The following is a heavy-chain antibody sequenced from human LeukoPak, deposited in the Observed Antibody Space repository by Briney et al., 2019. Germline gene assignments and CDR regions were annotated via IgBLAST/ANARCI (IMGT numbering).Heavy chain of an antibody. J-gene: IGHJ3*01. CDR3: ATGFRSNSKGAFDV. Sequence: ASVKVSCKVSGHTLSELSMHWVRQVPGKGLEWMGGFDREHAETIYAPKFQGRVSMTDDTSTDTAYMELSSLKSEDTAMYYCATGFRSNSKGAFDVWGQGTVVSVSS. D-gene: IGHD3-10*01. V-gene: IGHV1-24*01. CDR1: GHTLSELS. CDR2: FDREHAET.